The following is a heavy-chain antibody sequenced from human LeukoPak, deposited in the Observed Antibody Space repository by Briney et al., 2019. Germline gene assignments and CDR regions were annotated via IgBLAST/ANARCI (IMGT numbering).Heavy chain of an antibody. CDR1: GGSFSGYY. J-gene: IGHJ6*03. Sequence: SETLSLTCGVYGGSFSGYYWSWIRQPPGKGLEWIGEINHSGSTNYNPSLKSRVTISVDTSTNQFSLKLSSVTAADTAVYYCAKRSTVTIYYYYFMDVWGKGTTVTISS. V-gene: IGHV4-34*01. D-gene: IGHD4-17*01. CDR2: INHSGST. CDR3: AKRSTVTIYYYYFMDV.